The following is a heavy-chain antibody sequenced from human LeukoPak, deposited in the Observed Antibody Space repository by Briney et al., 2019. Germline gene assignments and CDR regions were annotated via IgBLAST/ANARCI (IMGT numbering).Heavy chain of an antibody. CDR1: GFTFGDHA. J-gene: IGHJ4*02. CDR2: IRSKAYGGTT. Sequence: GGSLRLSCTASGFTFGDHALSWVRQAPGKGLEWVGFIRSKAYGGTTEYAASVKGRFTISREDSKSIAYLQMNSLKTEDTAVYYCTAAASDYWGQGTLVTVSS. V-gene: IGHV3-49*04. CDR3: TAAASDY.